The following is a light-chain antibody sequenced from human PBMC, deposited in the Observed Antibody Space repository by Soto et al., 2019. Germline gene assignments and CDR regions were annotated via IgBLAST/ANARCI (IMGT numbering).Light chain of an antibody. J-gene: IGLJ1*01. V-gene: IGLV2-14*01. CDR1: SSDVGDNNY. CDR3: GSFTSTSTLYV. Sequence: QSVLSQPASVSASPGQSITISCSGTSSDVGDNNYVSWYQQHPGKAPKLIIYEVNNRPSGVSNRFSGSKSGNTASLSISGLQAEDEADYYCGSFTSTSTLYVFGTGTKVTGL. CDR2: EVN.